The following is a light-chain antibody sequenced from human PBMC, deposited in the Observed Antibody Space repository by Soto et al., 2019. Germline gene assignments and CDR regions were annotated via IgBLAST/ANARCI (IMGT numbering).Light chain of an antibody. CDR2: AAS. Sequence: DMQMTQSPSCLSAAVGDRVTITFRASQSISSWLAWYQQKPGKAPKLLIYAASTLQSGVPSRFSGSGSGTDFTLTISCLQSEDFATYYCQQYYSYPLTFGGGTKVDIK. V-gene: IGKV1-5*01. J-gene: IGKJ4*01. CDR1: QSISSW. CDR3: QQYYSYPLT.